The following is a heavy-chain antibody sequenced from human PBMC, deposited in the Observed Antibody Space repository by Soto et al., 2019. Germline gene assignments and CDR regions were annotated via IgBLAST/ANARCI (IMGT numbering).Heavy chain of an antibody. V-gene: IGHV3-23*01. CDR3: VKAYPYTLYYMDV. D-gene: IGHD3-16*01. J-gene: IGHJ6*03. Sequence: GGSLRLSCAASGFTFSSYGLSWVRQAPGKGLEWVSVISGTGVTTYYADSVKGRFTISRDNSKNTLYLQMNSLRADDTALYYCVKAYPYTLYYMDVWGKGTTVTVSS. CDR1: GFTFSSYG. CDR2: ISGTGVTT.